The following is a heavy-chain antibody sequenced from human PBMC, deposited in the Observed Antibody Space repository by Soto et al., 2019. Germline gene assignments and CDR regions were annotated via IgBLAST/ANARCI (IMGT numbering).Heavy chain of an antibody. D-gene: IGHD3-9*01. J-gene: IGHJ4*02. CDR2: INHNGGST. V-gene: IGHV1-46*01. CDR1: GYTFSSYY. Sequence: QVQLVQSGAEVKKPGASVKVSCKASGYTFSSYYIHWVGQAPGQGLEGIGKINHNGGSTNYAENYKGRLTVTRDTSTATVYMDLSALTSDDTAMYYCARGLGLGDCWGQGTLVTVSS. CDR3: ARGLGLGDC.